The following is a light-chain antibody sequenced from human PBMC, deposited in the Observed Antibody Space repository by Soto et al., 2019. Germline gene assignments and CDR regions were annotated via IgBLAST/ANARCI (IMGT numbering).Light chain of an antibody. CDR2: EVT. J-gene: IGLJ3*02. Sequence: QSVLTQPASVSGSPGQSITISCTGTSSDVGDYNYVSWYQQHPGKAPKLMIYEVTNRPSGVSNRFSGSKSGNTASLTISGLQAEDEADYYCSSYTGSNTWVFGGGTQLTVL. CDR1: SSDVGDYNY. CDR3: SSYTGSNTWV. V-gene: IGLV2-14*01.